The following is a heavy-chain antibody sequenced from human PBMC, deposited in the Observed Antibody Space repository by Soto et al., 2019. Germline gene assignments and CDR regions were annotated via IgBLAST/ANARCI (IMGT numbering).Heavy chain of an antibody. J-gene: IGHJ3*02. CDR3: AKVEDIVVVVAANAFDI. Sequence: EVQLLESGGGLVQPGGSLRLSCAASGFTFSSYAMSWVRQAPGKGLEWVSGISGSGGSTYYADSVKGRFTISRDNSKNALYLQMNSLGGEDTAVYYCAKVEDIVVVVAANAFDIWGQGTMVTVSS. CDR2: ISGSGGST. D-gene: IGHD2-15*01. CDR1: GFTFSSYA. V-gene: IGHV3-23*01.